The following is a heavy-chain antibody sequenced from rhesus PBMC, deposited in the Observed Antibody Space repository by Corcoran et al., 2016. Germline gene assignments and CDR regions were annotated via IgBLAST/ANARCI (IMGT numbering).Heavy chain of an antibody. Sequence: QVTLKESGPALVKPTQTLTLTCTFSGFSLSTSGMGVGWIRQPPGKALEWLASIYWDDDKYNRTSLKSRLTISKDTSKNQVVLTMTNMDPVGTATYYCAREYGSGYYYFDYWGQGVLVTVSS. CDR1: GFSLSTSGMG. CDR3: AREYGSGYYYFDY. V-gene: IGHV2S1*01. J-gene: IGHJ4*01. D-gene: IGHD3-28*01. CDR2: IYWDDDK.